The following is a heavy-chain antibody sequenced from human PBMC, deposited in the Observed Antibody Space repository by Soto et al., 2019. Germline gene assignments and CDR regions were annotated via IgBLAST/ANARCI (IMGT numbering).Heavy chain of an antibody. Sequence: PGGSLRRSWAASGFTFSSYIMNWVRQAPGKGLEWVSSISSSSSYIYYADSVKGRFTISRDNAKNSLYLQMNSLRAEDTAVYYCARDPPSIAARFDYWGQGTLVTVSS. J-gene: IGHJ4*02. CDR3: ARDPPSIAARFDY. CDR1: GFTFSSYI. D-gene: IGHD6-6*01. CDR2: ISSSSSYI. V-gene: IGHV3-21*01.